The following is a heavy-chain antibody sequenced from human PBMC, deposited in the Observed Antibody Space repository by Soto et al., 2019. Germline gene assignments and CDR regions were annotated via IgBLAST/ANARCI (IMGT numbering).Heavy chain of an antibody. V-gene: IGHV1-69*01. Sequence: VKASSKARRVGLGSKSRCWVQQYQGQGLEWMGGIIPIFGTANYAQKFQGRVTITADESTSTAYMELSSLRSEDTAVYYCARGPREYYDFWSGYLNPFDYWGQGTLVTVSS. CDR2: IIPIFGTA. D-gene: IGHD3-3*01. CDR1: RVGLGSKS. J-gene: IGHJ4*02. CDR3: ARGPREYYDFWSGYLNPFDY.